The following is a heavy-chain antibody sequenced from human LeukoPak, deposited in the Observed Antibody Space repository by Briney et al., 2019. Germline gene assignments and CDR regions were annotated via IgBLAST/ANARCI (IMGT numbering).Heavy chain of an antibody. J-gene: IGHJ4*02. CDR3: ARSTISTIWDY. CDR2: IYYSGST. D-gene: IGHD5/OR15-5a*01. Sequence: KPSETLSLTCTVSGGSISSYYWSWIRQPPGKGLEWIGYIYYSGSTNYNPSLKSRVTISVDTSKNQFSLKLSSVTAADTAVYYCARSTISTIWDYWGQGTLVTVSS. CDR1: GGSISSYY. V-gene: IGHV4-59*01.